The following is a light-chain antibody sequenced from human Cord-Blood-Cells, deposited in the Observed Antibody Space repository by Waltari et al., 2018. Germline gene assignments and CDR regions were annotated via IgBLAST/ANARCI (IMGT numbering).Light chain of an antibody. J-gene: IGKJ4*01. CDR3: QQRSNWPLA. Sequence: MVLTQSPATLSLSPGERATLSCRASQSISSYLTWYQQKPGQAPRLLIYDASNRATRIRARSSGRGSRTDFPLAISSLEPEDFAVYYSQQRSNWPLALGGGSKLEIQ. V-gene: IGKV3-11*01. CDR2: DAS. CDR1: QSISSY.